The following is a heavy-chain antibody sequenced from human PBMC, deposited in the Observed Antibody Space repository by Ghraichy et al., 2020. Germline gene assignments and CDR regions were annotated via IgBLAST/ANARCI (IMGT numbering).Heavy chain of an antibody. V-gene: IGHV3-30*18. Sequence: GGSLRLSCAASGFTFGHYGMHWVRQAPGKGLEWVAVASYDDRNKYYVDSVKGRFTISRDNSKNTLYLQMNSLRPDDTAVYYCAKMGRSSHWYFDAWGRGTLVSVSS. CDR2: ASYDDRNK. CDR3: AKMGRSSHWYFDA. CDR1: GFTFGHYG. J-gene: IGHJ2*01. D-gene: IGHD6-6*01.